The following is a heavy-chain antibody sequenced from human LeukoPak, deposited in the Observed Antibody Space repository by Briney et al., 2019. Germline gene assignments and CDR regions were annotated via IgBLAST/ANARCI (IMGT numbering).Heavy chain of an antibody. V-gene: IGHV3-23*01. Sequence: GGSLRLSCAASGFTLSSYAMSWVRQGPGKGLEWVSAISASGNTYHADSVKGRFTISRDNAKNSLYLQMNSLRAEDTAVYYCARSGYDLDYWGQGTLVTVSS. CDR2: ISASGNT. D-gene: IGHD5-12*01. CDR3: ARSGYDLDY. CDR1: GFTLSSYA. J-gene: IGHJ4*02.